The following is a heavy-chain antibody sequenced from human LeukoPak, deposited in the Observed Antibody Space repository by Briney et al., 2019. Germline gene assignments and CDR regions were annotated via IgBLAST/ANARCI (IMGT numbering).Heavy chain of an antibody. CDR1: EFTFNNFA. J-gene: IGHJ4*02. V-gene: IGHV3-53*01. D-gene: IGHD3-16*01. Sequence: GGSLRLSCATSEFTFNNFAMSWVRQAPGKGLEWVSIIYSGYGTYYADSVKGRFTISRDNSKNTLYLQMNSLRAEDTAVYYCATAEGENWGQGTLVTVSS. CDR3: ATAEGEN. CDR2: IYSGYGT.